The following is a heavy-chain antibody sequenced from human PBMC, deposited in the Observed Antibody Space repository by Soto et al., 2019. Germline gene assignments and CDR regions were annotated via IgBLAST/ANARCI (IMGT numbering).Heavy chain of an antibody. J-gene: IGHJ6*02. Sequence: GGSLRLSCAASGFTFSSYGMNWVRQAPGKGLEWVSSISSSSSYIYYADSVKGRFTISRDNAKNSLYLQMNSLRAEDTAVYYCARDKKVFPFSHYGMDVWGQGTTVTVSS. CDR2: ISSSSSYI. CDR1: GFTFSSYG. CDR3: ARDKKVFPFSHYGMDV. V-gene: IGHV3-21*01. D-gene: IGHD3-3*02.